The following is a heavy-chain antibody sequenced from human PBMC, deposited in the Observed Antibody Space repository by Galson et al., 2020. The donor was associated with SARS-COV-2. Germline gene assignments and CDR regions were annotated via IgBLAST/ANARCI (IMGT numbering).Heavy chain of an antibody. V-gene: IGHV4-34*01. J-gene: IGHJ6*02. CDR3: ASGRVGGSLGEYYYYGMDV. D-gene: IGHD1-26*01. CDR2: INHSGST. Sequence: SETLSLTCAVYGGSFSGYYWSWIRQPPGKGLEWIGEINHSGSTNYNPSLKSRVTISVDTSKNQFSLKLSSVTAADTAVYYCASGRVGGSLGEYYYYGMDVWGQGTTVTVSS. CDR1: GGSFSGYY.